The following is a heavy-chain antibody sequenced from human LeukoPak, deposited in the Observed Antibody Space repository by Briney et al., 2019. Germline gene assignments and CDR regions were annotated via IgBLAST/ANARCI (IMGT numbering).Heavy chain of an antibody. CDR1: GFTFSSYG. J-gene: IGHJ4*02. V-gene: IGHV3-30*18. Sequence: TGGSLRLSCAASGFTFSSYGMHWVRQAPGKGLEWVAVISYDGSNKYYADSVKGRFTISRDNSKNTLYLQMNSLRAEDTAVYYCAKDQGGWFGELYYFDYWGQGTLVTVSS. CDR3: AKDQGGWFGELYYFDY. D-gene: IGHD3-10*01. CDR2: ISYDGSNK.